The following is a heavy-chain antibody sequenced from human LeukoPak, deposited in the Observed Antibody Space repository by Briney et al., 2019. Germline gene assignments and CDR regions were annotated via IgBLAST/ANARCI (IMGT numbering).Heavy chain of an antibody. CDR3: ARASRYDGGGYGLDV. V-gene: IGHV3-48*03. Sequence: GGSLRLSCAASAFTFSSYEMNWLRQAPGKGLEWVSYISSSAHTIYYADSVKGRFTISRDNAKNSLYLQMNSLRAEDTALYYCARASRYDGGGYGLDVWGQGTTVTVSS. D-gene: IGHD3-22*01. J-gene: IGHJ6*02. CDR1: AFTFSSYE. CDR2: ISSSAHTI.